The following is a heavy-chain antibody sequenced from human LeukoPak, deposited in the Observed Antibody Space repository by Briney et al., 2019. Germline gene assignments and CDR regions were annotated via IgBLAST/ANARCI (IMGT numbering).Heavy chain of an antibody. CDR3: ARAGHCTNGVCYDY. CDR2: ISTSENT. D-gene: IGHD2-8*01. J-gene: IGHJ4*02. Sequence: TSETLSPTCTVSGDSIRTYYWSWVRQPVGKGLEWIGRISTSENTNYNPSLKSRVTMSVDKSKNQFSLKLSSVTAADTAVYYCARAGHCTNGVCYDYWGQGTLVTVSS. CDR1: GDSIRTYY. V-gene: IGHV4-4*07.